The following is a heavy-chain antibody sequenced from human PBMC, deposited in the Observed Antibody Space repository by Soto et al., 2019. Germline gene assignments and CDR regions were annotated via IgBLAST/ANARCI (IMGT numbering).Heavy chain of an antibody. CDR2: IYWDDDK. CDR3: AHRETRGGLSLDFDY. CDR1: GFSLSASAVG. D-gene: IGHD3-10*01. Sequence: QITLKESGPTLVKPTQTLTLTCTFSGFSLSASAVGVGWIRQPRGKALEWLALIYWDDDKRYSPSLKSRLTITKDTSKNQVVLTMINMDPVDTATYYCAHRETRGGLSLDFDYWDQGTLVTVSS. V-gene: IGHV2-5*02. J-gene: IGHJ4*02.